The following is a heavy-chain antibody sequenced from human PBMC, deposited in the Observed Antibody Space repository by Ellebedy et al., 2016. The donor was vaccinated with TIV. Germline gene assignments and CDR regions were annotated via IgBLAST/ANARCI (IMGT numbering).Heavy chain of an antibody. V-gene: IGHV4-39*02. CDR3: ARLGRGPTHWPVLPFTFDP. D-gene: IGHD6-19*01. Sequence: MPSETLSLTCTVSGGSTSSSNSYRGWIRQPPGKGLEWIGTIYYSGSTFYNPSLKSRVIISVDTSKNHFSLKLTSVTAADTAVYYCARLGRGPTHWPVLPFTFDPWGQGTLVAVSS. CDR1: GGSTSSSNSY. J-gene: IGHJ5*02. CDR2: IYYSGST.